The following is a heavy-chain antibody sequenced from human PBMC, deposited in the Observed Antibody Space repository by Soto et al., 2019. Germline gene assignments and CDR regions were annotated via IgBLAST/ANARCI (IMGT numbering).Heavy chain of an antibody. CDR3: ARDTRIAAAGTHGDY. D-gene: IGHD6-13*01. V-gene: IGHV1-69*01. J-gene: IGHJ4*02. Sequence: QVQLVQSGAEVKKPGSSVKVSCKASGGTFSSHAISWVRQAPGQGLEWMGGIIPIFGTANYAQKFQGRVTITADESTSTAYMELSSLRSEDTAMYYCARDTRIAAAGTHGDYWGQGTLVTVSS. CDR1: GGTFSSHA. CDR2: IIPIFGTA.